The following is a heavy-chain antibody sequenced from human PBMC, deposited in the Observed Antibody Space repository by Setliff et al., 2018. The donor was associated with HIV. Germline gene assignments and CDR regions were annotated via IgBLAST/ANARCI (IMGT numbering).Heavy chain of an antibody. CDR2: ISWNSGSI. CDR3: AKGFSSSWLYYFDY. V-gene: IGHV3-9*01. Sequence: GGSLRLSCAASGFRFDDYAMHWVRQAPGKGLEWVSGISWNSGSIGYADSVKGRFTLSRDNAKNSLYLQMNSLRAEDTALYYCAKGFSSSWLYYFDYWGQGTLVTVSS. D-gene: IGHD6-13*01. J-gene: IGHJ4*02. CDR1: GFRFDDYA.